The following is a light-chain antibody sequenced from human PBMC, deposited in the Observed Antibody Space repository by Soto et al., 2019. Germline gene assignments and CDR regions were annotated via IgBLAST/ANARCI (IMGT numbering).Light chain of an antibody. CDR2: KAS. V-gene: IGKV1-5*03. Sequence: DIQMTQSPPTLSASVGDRVTISCRASESITNWLAWYQHKPGKAPKLLIYKASSLESGVPSRFSGSGSGTEFTLTISSLHPDDFATYYWQQYKSPPGTFGQGTKVEIK. CDR3: QQYKSPPGT. CDR1: ESITNW. J-gene: IGKJ1*01.